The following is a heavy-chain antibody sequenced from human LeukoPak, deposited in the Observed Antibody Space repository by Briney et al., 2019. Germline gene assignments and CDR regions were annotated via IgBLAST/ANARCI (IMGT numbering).Heavy chain of an antibody. J-gene: IGHJ4*02. CDR1: GFTFSTYA. Sequence: PGGSLRLSCAASGFTFSTYAMSWVRQAPGKGLEWVSLITSSGSNTYYADSVKGRFTISRDNSKSTLYLQMNSLRSEDTAVYYCARVAEIDSSGYYYFDYWGQGTLVTVSS. V-gene: IGHV3-23*01. CDR2: ITSSGSNT. CDR3: ARVAEIDSSGYYYFDY. D-gene: IGHD3-22*01.